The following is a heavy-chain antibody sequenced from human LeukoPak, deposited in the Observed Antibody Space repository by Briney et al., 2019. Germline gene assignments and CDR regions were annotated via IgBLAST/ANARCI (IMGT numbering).Heavy chain of an antibody. J-gene: IGHJ3*02. CDR1: GFTVSSNY. V-gene: IGHV3-53*05. Sequence: GGSLGLSCAASGFTVSSNYMSWVRQAPGKGLEWVSIIYSGGSTFYADSVKGRFTISRDNSKNTLYLQMNSLRAEDTAVYYCARGGSYLSAFDIWGQGTMVTVSS. CDR2: IYSGGST. CDR3: ARGGSYLSAFDI. D-gene: IGHD1-26*01.